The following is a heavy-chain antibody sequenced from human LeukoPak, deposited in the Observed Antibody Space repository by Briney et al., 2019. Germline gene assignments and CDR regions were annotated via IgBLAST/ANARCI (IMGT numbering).Heavy chain of an antibody. CDR2: ISASGGST. CDR3: AKHDEYDGLGSPVGDY. V-gene: IGHV3-23*01. D-gene: IGHD3-10*01. J-gene: IGHJ4*02. Sequence: PGGSLRLSCAASGFTFSSYAMSWVRQAPGKGLEWVSAISASGGSTHYADSVKGRFTISRDNSKNTLHLQMNSLRAEDTAIYYCAKHDEYDGLGSPVGDYWGQGTLVTVSS. CDR1: GFTFSSYA.